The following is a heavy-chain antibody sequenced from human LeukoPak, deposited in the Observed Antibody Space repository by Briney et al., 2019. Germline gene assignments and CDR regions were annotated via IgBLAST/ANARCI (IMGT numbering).Heavy chain of an antibody. CDR2: IIPIFGTA. V-gene: IGHV1-69*05. Sequence: SVKVSCKASGGTFGSYAISWVRQAPGQGLEWMGGIIPIFGTANYAQKFQGRVTITTDESTSTAYMELSSLRSEDTAVYYCARVRPNGYYYDSSGYYPDAFDIWGQGTMVTVSS. CDR1: GGTFGSYA. J-gene: IGHJ3*02. CDR3: ARVRPNGYYYDSSGYYPDAFDI. D-gene: IGHD3-22*01.